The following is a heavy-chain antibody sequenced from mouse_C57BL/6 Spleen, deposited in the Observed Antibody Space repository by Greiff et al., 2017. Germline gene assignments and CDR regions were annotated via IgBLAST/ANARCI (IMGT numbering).Heavy chain of an antibody. Sequence: DVKLVESGGGLVKPGGSLKLSCAASGFTFSDYGMHWVRQAPEKGLEWVAYISSGSSTIYYADTVKGRFTISRDNAKNTLFLQMTSLRSEDTAMYYCARPYYAMGDYWGQGTSVTVSS. CDR3: ARPYYAMGDY. CDR2: ISSGSSTI. V-gene: IGHV5-17*01. CDR1: GFTFSDYG. J-gene: IGHJ4*01. D-gene: IGHD2-10*01.